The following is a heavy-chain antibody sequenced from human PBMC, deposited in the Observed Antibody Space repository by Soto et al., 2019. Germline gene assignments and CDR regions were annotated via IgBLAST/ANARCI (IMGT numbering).Heavy chain of an antibody. J-gene: IGHJ4*02. CDR2: ISSSSSTI. V-gene: IGHV3-48*02. D-gene: IGHD3-22*01. CDR1: VFTFSSYS. CDR3: ARDRYYYDSSGQFDY. Sequence: GGSLRLSCAASVFTFSSYSMNWVRQAPGKGLEWVSYISSSSSTIYYADSVKGRFTISRDNAKNSLYLQMNSLRDEDTAVYYCARDRYYYDSSGQFDYWGQGTLVTVSS.